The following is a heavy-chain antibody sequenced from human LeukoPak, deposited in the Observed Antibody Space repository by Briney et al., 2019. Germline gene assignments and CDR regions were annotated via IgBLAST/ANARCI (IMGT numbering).Heavy chain of an antibody. CDR1: GFTFSNAW. CDR2: IKSKTDGGTT. D-gene: IGHD6-13*01. J-gene: IGHJ5*02. V-gene: IGHV3-15*01. CDR3: ARDIAAAGTGYWFDP. Sequence: GGSLRLSCTASGFTFSNAWMSWVRQAPGKGLEWVGRIKSKTDGGTTDYAAPVKGRFTISRDDSKNTLYLQMNSLQTEDTAVYYCARDIAAAGTGYWFDPWGQGTLVTVSS.